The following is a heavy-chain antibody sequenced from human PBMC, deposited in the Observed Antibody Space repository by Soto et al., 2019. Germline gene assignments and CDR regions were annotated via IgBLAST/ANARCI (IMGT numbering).Heavy chain of an antibody. V-gene: IGHV1-69*13. CDR1: GGTFSSYA. CDR2: IIPIFGTA. Sequence: SVKVSCKASGGTFSSYAISWVRQAPGQGLEWMGGIIPIFGTANYAQKFQGRVTITADESTSTAYMELSSLRSEDTAVYYCARAQCISTSCHYHGMDVWGQGTTVTSP. J-gene: IGHJ6*02. D-gene: IGHD2-2*01. CDR3: ARAQCISTSCHYHGMDV.